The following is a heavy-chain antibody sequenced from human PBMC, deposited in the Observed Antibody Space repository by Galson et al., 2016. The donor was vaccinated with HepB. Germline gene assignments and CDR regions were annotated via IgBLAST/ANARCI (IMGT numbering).Heavy chain of an antibody. J-gene: IGHJ4*02. Sequence: SETLSLTCGVSGGSISSNTHYWGWIRQPPGKGLEWIATIYSSGRTYYNPSLKSRVTISVDTSKNQFSLQLRSLTAADTAVFYCMSRSINYGFWSGSHVPDYWGQGTLVTVSS. CDR3: MSRSINYGFWSGSHVPDY. V-gene: IGHV4-39*01. CDR2: IYSSGRT. CDR1: GGSISSNTHY. D-gene: IGHD3-3*01.